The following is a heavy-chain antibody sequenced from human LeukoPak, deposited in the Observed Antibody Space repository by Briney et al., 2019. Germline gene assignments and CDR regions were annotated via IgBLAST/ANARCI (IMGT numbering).Heavy chain of an antibody. J-gene: IGHJ6*02. V-gene: IGHV1-3*01. CDR2: INAGNGNT. Sequence: GASVKVSCKASGYTFTSYAMHWVRQAPGQRLEWMGWINAGNGNTKYSQKFQGRVTITRDTSASTAYMELSSLRSEDTAVYYCARLYSSGWYGYYYYGMDVWGQGTTVTVSS. CDR3: ARLYSSGWYGYYYYGMDV. D-gene: IGHD6-19*01. CDR1: GYTFTSYA.